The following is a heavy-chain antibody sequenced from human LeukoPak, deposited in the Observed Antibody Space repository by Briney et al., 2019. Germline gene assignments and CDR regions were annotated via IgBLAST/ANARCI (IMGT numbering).Heavy chain of an antibody. CDR1: GVSFSDYY. D-gene: IGHD3-22*01. J-gene: IGHJ1*01. CDR2: INHSGST. V-gene: IGHV4-34*01. Sequence: SETLSLTCAAYGVSFSDYYLSWIRQAPGKGLEWIGEINHSGSTNYNPSLKSRVTISVDTSKNQFSLKLSSVTAADTAVYYCAYSSGYQQHWGEGTLGTVSS. CDR3: AYSSGYQQH.